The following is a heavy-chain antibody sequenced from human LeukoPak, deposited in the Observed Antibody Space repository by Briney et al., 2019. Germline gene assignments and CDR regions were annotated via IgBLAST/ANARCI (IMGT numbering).Heavy chain of an antibody. Sequence: WGSLRLSCAASGFPFSNAWMSWVRQAPGKGLEWVGRIKSKTDGGKTDYAAPVQGRFSISRDNSENTLYLQMNGLNTEDTAVYYCSTVSPYYGSGTTSPDSWGQGTLVVVSS. D-gene: IGHD3-10*01. J-gene: IGHJ4*02. CDR3: STVSPYYGSGTTSPDS. CDR1: GFPFSNAW. CDR2: IKSKTDGGKT. V-gene: IGHV3-15*01.